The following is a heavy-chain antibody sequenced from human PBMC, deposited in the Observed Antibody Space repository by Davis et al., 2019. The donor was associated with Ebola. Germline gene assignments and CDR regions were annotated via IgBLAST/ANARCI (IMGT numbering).Heavy chain of an antibody. V-gene: IGHV3-73*01. Sequence: PGGSLRLSCVASGFTFSGSAMHWVRQASGKGLEWVGRIRSKANSYATAYAASVKGRFTISRDDSKNTAYLQMNSLKTEDTAVYYCTSTGTTVVTPKDYWGQGTLVTVSS. J-gene: IGHJ4*02. CDR2: IRSKANSYAT. D-gene: IGHD4-23*01. CDR3: TSTGTTVVTPKDY. CDR1: GFTFSGSA.